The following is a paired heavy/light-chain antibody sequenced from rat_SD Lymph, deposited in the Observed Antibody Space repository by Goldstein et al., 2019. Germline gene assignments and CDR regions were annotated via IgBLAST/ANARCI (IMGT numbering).Light chain of an antibody. V-gene: IGKV3S1*01. CDR1: QNVDYYGNSY. J-gene: IGKJ2-1*01. CDR3: QQSRNLPNT. Sequence: DIVLTQSPALAVSLGQRATISCKTNQNVDYYGNSYMHWYQQKPGQQPKLLIYLASNLASGIPARFSGRGSGTDFTLTIDPVEADDTATYYCQQSRNLPNTFGAGTKLELK. CDR2: LAS.
Heavy chain of an antibody. J-gene: IGHJ3*01. Sequence: EVQLVESGGGLVQPGRSLKLSCAASGFTFSDYNMAWVRQAPKKGLEWVATISYDGSSTYYRDSVKGRFTISRDNAKSTLYLQMDSLRSEDTATYYCARHGVGFYYYDGPFAYWGQGTLVTVSS. CDR2: ISYDGSST. CDR1: GFTFSDYN. V-gene: IGHV5-7*01. D-gene: IGHD1-12*02. CDR3: ARHGVGFYYYDGPFAY.